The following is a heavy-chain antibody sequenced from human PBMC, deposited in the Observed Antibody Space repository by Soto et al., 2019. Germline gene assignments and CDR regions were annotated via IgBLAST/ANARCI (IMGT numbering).Heavy chain of an antibody. CDR1: GFTVSGNN. D-gene: IGHD5-18*01. J-gene: IGHJ6*02. CDR3: ARDSGYSYGYYGMDV. V-gene: IGHV3-53*01. Sequence: EVQQVESGGGLIQPGGSLRLSCAASGFTVSGNNMSWVRQAPGQGLEWVSVIYGGGSTYYADSVKGRFTISRDNSKNTLYLQMNSLRAEDTAVYYCARDSGYSYGYYGMDVWGQGTTVTVSS. CDR2: IYGGGST.